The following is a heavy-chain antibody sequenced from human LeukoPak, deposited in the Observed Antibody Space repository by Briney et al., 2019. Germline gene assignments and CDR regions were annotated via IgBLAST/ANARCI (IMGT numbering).Heavy chain of an antibody. D-gene: IGHD3-22*01. Sequence: GGSLRLSCAASGFTFSSYALSWVRQTPGKGPEWVSAISGSGGHTYYADSVKGRFTISRDNSKNALYLQMNSLRAEDTALYYCARSPPSYYYDSGGYYYDFWGQGTLVTVSS. J-gene: IGHJ4*02. CDR1: GFTFSSYA. V-gene: IGHV3-23*01. CDR2: ISGSGGHT. CDR3: ARSPPSYYYDSGGYYYDF.